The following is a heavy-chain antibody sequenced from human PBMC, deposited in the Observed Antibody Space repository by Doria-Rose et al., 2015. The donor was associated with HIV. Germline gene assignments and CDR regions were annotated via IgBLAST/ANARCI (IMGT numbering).Heavy chain of an antibody. J-gene: IGHJ4*02. CDR1: GVSLSSPGMG. CDR2: IFSDDER. Sequence: QITLKESGPALVKPTETLTLTCTVSGVSLSSPGMGVSWIRQPPGKALEWLANIFSDDERSYKTSLKSRLTISRCTSKSQVVLTMTVMDPVDTATYYCARIKSSRWYHKYYFDFWGQGTLVIVSA. CDR3: ARIKSSRWYHKYYFDF. V-gene: IGHV2-26*01. D-gene: IGHD6-13*01.